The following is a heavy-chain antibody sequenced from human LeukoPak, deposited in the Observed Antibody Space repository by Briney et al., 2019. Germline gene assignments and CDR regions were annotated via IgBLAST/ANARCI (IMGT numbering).Heavy chain of an antibody. D-gene: IGHD6-13*01. CDR1: GGTFSSYA. Sequence: GSSVKVSCKACGGTFSSYAISWVRQAPGQWLEWMGWMNPNSGNRGYAQKFQGRVTITRNTSISTAYMELSSLRSEDTAVYYCARVLFLADYSSMGGFDPWGQGTLVTVSS. CDR2: MNPNSGNR. CDR3: ARVLFLADYSSMGGFDP. V-gene: IGHV1-8*03. J-gene: IGHJ5*02.